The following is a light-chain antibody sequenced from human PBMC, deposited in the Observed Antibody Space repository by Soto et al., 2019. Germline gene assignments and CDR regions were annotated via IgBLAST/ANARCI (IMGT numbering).Light chain of an antibody. V-gene: IGKV3-15*01. Sequence: EIVMTQSPATLSLSPGEMAALCLRAGQSVSSNLAWYQQKPGQAPRLLIYGASTRATGIPARFSGSGSGTEFTLTISSLQSEDFAVYYCQQYNNWPRTFGQGTKVDIK. J-gene: IGKJ1*01. CDR3: QQYNNWPRT. CDR2: GAS. CDR1: QSVSSN.